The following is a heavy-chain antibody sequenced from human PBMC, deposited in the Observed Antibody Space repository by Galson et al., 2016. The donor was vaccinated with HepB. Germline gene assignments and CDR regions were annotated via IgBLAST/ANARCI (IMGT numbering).Heavy chain of an antibody. V-gene: IGHV5-51*01. Sequence: QSGAEVKKPGESLTISCTVSGYIFTNFWIAWVRQMPGRGLEWMAVIFPGDSDIRYNPSFQGQVTISADKSISTAYLQWSSLKASDSAIYYCARTSSLDYWGQGTLVTVSS. D-gene: IGHD3/OR15-3a*01. CDR2: IFPGDSDI. J-gene: IGHJ4*02. CDR3: ARTSSLDY. CDR1: GYIFTNFW.